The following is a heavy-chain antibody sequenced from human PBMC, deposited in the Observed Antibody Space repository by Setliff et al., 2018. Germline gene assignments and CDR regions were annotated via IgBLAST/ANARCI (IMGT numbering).Heavy chain of an antibody. V-gene: IGHV4-39*01. J-gene: IGHJ4*02. CDR1: GASLNSGTYY. D-gene: IGHD1-1*01. Sequence: SETLSLTCTVSGASLNSGTYYWSWIRQPPGKALEWIGRIYYRGDTYYNASLKGRLTISVDTAQNQFSLRLTSVTAADTAIYYCARTGTYRYFDYWGQGALVTVSA. CDR2: IYYRGDT. CDR3: ARTGTYRYFDY.